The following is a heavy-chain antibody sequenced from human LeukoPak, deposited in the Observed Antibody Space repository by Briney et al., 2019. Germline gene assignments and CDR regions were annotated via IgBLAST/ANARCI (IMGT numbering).Heavy chain of an antibody. CDR3: AKSGCSSTSCSLGLDY. CDR1: GFTFTNYA. CDR2: ISGDAVTT. Sequence: GGSLRLSCSASGFTFTNYAMSWVRQAPGKGLEWVSHISGDAVTTNYADSVKGRFTISRDNSKDTLYLQMNSLRAEDTAVYYCAKSGCSSTSCSLGLDYWGQGTLVTVSS. J-gene: IGHJ4*02. V-gene: IGHV3-23*01. D-gene: IGHD2-2*01.